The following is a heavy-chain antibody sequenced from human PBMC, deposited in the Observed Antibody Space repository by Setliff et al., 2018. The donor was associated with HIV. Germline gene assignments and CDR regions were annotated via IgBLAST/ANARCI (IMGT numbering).Heavy chain of an antibody. V-gene: IGHV4-39*01. Sequence: KPSETLSLTCIVSGGPMISSSHYWVWIRQPPGKGLEWIGTTYYSGSTYYNPSLKSRVTMSVDTSKKQFSLKVSSVTAADTAVYYCARHILSGTTVTKSWFDPWGQGTLVTVSS. CDR1: GGPMISSSHY. CDR2: TYYSGST. CDR3: ARHILSGTTVTKSWFDP. J-gene: IGHJ5*02. D-gene: IGHD4-17*01.